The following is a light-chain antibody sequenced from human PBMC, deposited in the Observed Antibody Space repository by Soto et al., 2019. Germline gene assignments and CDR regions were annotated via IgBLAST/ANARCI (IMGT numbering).Light chain of an antibody. CDR1: QTISSW. Sequence: DIQITQSPSTMSGSVGDRVTITCRASQTISSWLAWYQQKPGKAPKLLIYKASTLKSGVPSRFSGSGSGTAFTLTISSRQPDDFPTYYSKHYNRNSEAFGQGTKVELK. CDR2: KAS. V-gene: IGKV1-5*03. J-gene: IGKJ1*01. CDR3: KHYNRNSEA.